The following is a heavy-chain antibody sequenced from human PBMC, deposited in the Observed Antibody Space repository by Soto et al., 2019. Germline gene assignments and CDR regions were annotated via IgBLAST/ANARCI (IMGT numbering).Heavy chain of an antibody. CDR1: GGSISGDYYH. CDR3: AREDDGGDRDYYGLDV. J-gene: IGHJ6*02. CDR2: VFHSGSV. D-gene: IGHD2-21*02. Sequence: QVQLQQSGPGLAKPSQTLSLTCTVSGGSISGDYYHWTWIRQSPGKGLEWIGYVFHSGSVLYNPSLKSRLNISVDTSKNQFSLRLSSVTAADTAVYFCAREDDGGDRDYYGLDVWGQGTTVTVSS. V-gene: IGHV4-30-4*08.